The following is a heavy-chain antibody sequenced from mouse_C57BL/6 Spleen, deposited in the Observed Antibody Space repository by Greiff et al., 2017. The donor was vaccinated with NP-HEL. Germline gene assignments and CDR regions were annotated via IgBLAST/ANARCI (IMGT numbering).Heavy chain of an antibody. D-gene: IGHD1-1*01. CDR3: ARGEEYYGSSYEETYYAMDY. V-gene: IGHV1-54*01. CDR2: INPGSGGT. Sequence: QVQLQQSGAELVRPGTSVKVSCKASGYAFTNYLIEWVKQRPGQGLEWIGVINPGSGGTNYNEKFKGKATLTADKSSSTAYMQLSSLTSEDSAVYFCARGEEYYGSSYEETYYAMDYWGQGTSVTVSS. CDR1: GYAFTNYL. J-gene: IGHJ4*01.